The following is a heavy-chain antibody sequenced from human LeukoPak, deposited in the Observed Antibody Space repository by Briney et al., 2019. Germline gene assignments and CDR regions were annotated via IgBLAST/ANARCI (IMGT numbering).Heavy chain of an antibody. V-gene: IGHV1-2*02. CDR1: GYTFTGYY. CDR3: ARDSNGKRGSAAGSPFFDY. Sequence: ASVKVSCKASGYTFTGYYMHWVRQAPGQGLEWMGWINPNSGGTNYAQKFQGRVTMTRDTSISTAYMELSSLRSEDTAVYYCARDSNGKRGSAAGSPFFDYWGQGTLVTVSS. CDR2: INPNSGGT. J-gene: IGHJ4*02. D-gene: IGHD6-13*01.